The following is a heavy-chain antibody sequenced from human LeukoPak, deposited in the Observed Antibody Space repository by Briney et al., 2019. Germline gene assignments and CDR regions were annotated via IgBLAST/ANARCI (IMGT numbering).Heavy chain of an antibody. D-gene: IGHD3-3*01. V-gene: IGHV3-23*01. Sequence: GRSLRLSCAASGFTFSSYAMSWVRQAPGKGLEWVSAISGSGGSTYYADSVKGRFTISRDNSKNTLYLQMNSLRAEDTAVYYCAKDLGYDFWSGPPLDYWGQGTLVTVSS. J-gene: IGHJ4*02. CDR1: GFTFSSYA. CDR2: ISGSGGST. CDR3: AKDLGYDFWSGPPLDY.